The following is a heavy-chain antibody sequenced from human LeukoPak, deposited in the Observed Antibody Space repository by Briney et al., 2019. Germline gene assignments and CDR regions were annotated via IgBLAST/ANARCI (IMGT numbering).Heavy chain of an antibody. Sequence: GGSLRLSCAASGFTVSSNYMSWVRQAPGKGLEWVSVIYSGGSTYYADSVKGRFTISRDNSKNTLYLQMNSLRAEDTAVYYCARAYRDDAFDIWGQGTMVTVSS. CDR2: IYSGGST. CDR3: ARAYRDDAFDI. V-gene: IGHV3-66*01. J-gene: IGHJ3*02. CDR1: GFTVSSNY. D-gene: IGHD1-14*01.